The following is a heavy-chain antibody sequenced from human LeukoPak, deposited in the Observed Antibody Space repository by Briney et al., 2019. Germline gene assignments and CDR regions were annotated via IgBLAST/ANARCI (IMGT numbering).Heavy chain of an antibody. CDR1: GFTFSSYS. V-gene: IGHV3-21*01. CDR3: AKGIAVAGDAFDI. J-gene: IGHJ3*02. D-gene: IGHD6-19*01. CDR2: ISSSRSYI. Sequence: GGSLRLSCAASGFTFSSYSMNWVRQAPGKGREWVSFISSSRSYIYYADSVKGRFTISRDNAKNSLYLQMNSLRAEDTAVYYCAKGIAVAGDAFDIWGQGTMVTVSS.